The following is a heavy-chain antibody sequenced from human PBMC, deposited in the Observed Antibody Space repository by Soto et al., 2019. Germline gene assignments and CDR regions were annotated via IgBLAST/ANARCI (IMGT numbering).Heavy chain of an antibody. V-gene: IGHV3-30*18. Sequence: GGSLRLSCAASGFTFSSYGMHWVRQAPGKGLEWVAVISYDGSNKYYADSVKGRFTISRDNSKNTLYLQMNSLRAEDTAVYYCAKDFRHSSSWDFDYWGQGTLVTVSS. D-gene: IGHD6-13*01. CDR3: AKDFRHSSSWDFDY. CDR1: GFTFSSYG. CDR2: ISYDGSNK. J-gene: IGHJ4*02.